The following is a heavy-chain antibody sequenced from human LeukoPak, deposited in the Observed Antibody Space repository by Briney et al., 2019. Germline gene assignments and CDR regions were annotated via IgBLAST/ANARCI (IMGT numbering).Heavy chain of an antibody. CDR2: IYYSGST. CDR3: ARPYYYGSGRGYYFDY. CDR1: GGSISSSSYY. V-gene: IGHV4-39*01. Sequence: SETLSLTCTVSGGSISSSSYYWGWIRQPPGKGLEGIGSIYYSGSTYYNPSLKSRVTISVDTSKNQFSLKLSSVTAADTAVYYCARPYYYGSGRGYYFDYWGQGTLVTVSS. J-gene: IGHJ4*02. D-gene: IGHD3-10*01.